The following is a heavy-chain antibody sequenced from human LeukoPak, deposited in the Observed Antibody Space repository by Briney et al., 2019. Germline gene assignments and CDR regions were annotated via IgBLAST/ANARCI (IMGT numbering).Heavy chain of an antibody. Sequence: SGGSLRLSCAASGFTFSSYSMNWVRQAPGKGLEWVSYITSGSSTIYYADSVKGRFTISRDNAKNSLFLQMNSLRAEDTAVYYCARDGGGDYWGQGTLVTVSS. D-gene: IGHD3-16*01. V-gene: IGHV3-48*01. CDR2: ITSGSSTI. CDR1: GFTFSSYS. J-gene: IGHJ4*02. CDR3: ARDGGGDY.